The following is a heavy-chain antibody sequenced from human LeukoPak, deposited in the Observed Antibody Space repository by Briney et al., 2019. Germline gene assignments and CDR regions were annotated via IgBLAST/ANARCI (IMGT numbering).Heavy chain of an antibody. CDR3: ARDWVTYCGGDCYSPIQH. V-gene: IGHV3-30*03. CDR1: GFTFSSYG. Sequence: GGSLRLSCAASGFTFSSYGMHWIRQAPGKGLEWVAVISYDGSNKYYADSVKGRFTISRDNSKNTLYLQMNSLRAEDTAVYYCARDWVTYCGGDCYSPIQHWGQGTLVTVSS. J-gene: IGHJ1*01. D-gene: IGHD2-21*01. CDR2: ISYDGSNK.